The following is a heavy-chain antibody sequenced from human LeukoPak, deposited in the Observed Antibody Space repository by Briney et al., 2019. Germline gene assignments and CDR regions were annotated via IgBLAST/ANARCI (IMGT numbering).Heavy chain of an antibody. CDR2: INHSGST. CDR3: ASTILRVVVPAAILQRGYYMDV. J-gene: IGHJ6*03. D-gene: IGHD2-2*02. V-gene: IGHV4-34*01. Sequence: SETLSLTCAVYGGSFSGYYWSWIRQPPGKGLEWIGEINHSGSTNYNPSLKSRVTISVDTSKNQFSLKLSSVTAADTAVYYCASTILRVVVPAAILQRGYYMDVWGKGTTVTVSS. CDR1: GGSFSGYY.